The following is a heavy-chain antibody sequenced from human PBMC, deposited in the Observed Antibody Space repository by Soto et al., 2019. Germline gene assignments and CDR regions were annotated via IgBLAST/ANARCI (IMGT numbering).Heavy chain of an antibody. V-gene: IGHV1-2*04. D-gene: IGHD1-26*01. CDR2: INPNSGGT. Sequence: ASVKVSCKASGYTFTGYYMHWVRQAPGQGLEWMGWINPNSGGTNYAQKFQGWVTMTRDTSISTAYMELSRLRSDDTAVYYCARGQRGHRGADYYYGMDVWGQGTTVTVSS. CDR1: GYTFTGYY. CDR3: ARGQRGHRGADYYYGMDV. J-gene: IGHJ6*02.